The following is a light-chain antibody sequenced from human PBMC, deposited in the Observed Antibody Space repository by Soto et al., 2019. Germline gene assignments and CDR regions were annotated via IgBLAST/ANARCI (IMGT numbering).Light chain of an antibody. V-gene: IGKV1-5*01. CDR3: QQYNSYSRT. J-gene: IGKJ3*01. CDR1: QSISSY. Sequence: DIQMTPSPSSLSASVGDRVTITCRASQSISSYLNWYQQKPGKAPKLLIYDASSLKSGVPSRFSGSGSGTEFTLTISSLQPDDFATYYCQQYNSYSRTFGPGTKVDI. CDR2: DAS.